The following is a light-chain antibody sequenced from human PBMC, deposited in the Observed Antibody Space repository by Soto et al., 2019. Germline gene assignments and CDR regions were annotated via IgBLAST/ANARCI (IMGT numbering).Light chain of an antibody. J-gene: IGLJ2*01. CDR3: QVRDTRTDHVV. CDR2: DDR. CDR1: NIGSNS. V-gene: IGLV3-21*02. Sequence: SYVMTQPHSVSVAPGQTARVTCGGDNIGSNSVHWYQQTPGQAPVVVVYDDRERPSGIPERFSGSNSGNTATLTNSRVGAGYESVYYGQVRDTRTDHVVLGGGTKHTLL.